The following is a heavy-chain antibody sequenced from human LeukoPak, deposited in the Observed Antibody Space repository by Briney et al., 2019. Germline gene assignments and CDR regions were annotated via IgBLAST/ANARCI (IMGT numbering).Heavy chain of an antibody. J-gene: IGHJ4*02. CDR2: ISYDGDNK. Sequence: GGSLRLSCAASGFTFSSYGIHCVRQAPGKGLEWVAVISYDGDNKYYADSVKGRFTISRDNSKNTLYLQMNSLRAEGTALYYCARGVLATVVAAGFDYWGQGTLVTVSS. D-gene: IGHD4-23*01. CDR1: GFTFSSYG. V-gene: IGHV3-30*03. CDR3: ARGVLATVVAAGFDY.